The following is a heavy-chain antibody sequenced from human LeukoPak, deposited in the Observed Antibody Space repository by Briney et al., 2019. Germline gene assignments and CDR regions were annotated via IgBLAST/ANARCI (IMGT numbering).Heavy chain of an antibody. Sequence: GSLRLSFAASGFTFSSYSMNWVRQAPGEGLEWVSYIISSSSTVYYADSVRGRFTISRDNAKNSLFLQMNSLRAEDTAVYYCAREMNGYTSSAIDYWGQGTLVTVSS. CDR1: GFTFSSYS. CDR3: AREMNGYTSSAIDY. J-gene: IGHJ4*02. V-gene: IGHV3-48*01. D-gene: IGHD6-13*01. CDR2: IISSSSTV.